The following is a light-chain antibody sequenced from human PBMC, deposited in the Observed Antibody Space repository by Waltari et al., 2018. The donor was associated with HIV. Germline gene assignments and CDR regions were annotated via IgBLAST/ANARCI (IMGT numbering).Light chain of an antibody. J-gene: IGLJ2*01. V-gene: IGLV2-8*01. Sequence: QSALTQPPSASGSLGQSVTISCSGTSDDIGGYNYVFWYQQYPAKAPKLLIYEVNKRPSGVSVLFSGSKSLNTASLTVSGLQAEDEAHYFCSSFAGSNTVVFGGGTKLTVL. CDR3: SSFAGSNTVV. CDR2: EVN. CDR1: SDDIGGYNY.